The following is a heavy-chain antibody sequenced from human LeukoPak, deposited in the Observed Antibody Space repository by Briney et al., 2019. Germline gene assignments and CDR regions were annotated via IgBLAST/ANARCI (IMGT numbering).Heavy chain of an antibody. CDR3: ARIDGYNYLYYFDY. Sequence: GASAKVSCKASGYTFTGYYMNWVRQAPGQGLEWTGWISAYNGNTNYAQKFQGRVTMTRDTSISTAYMELSRLRSDDTAVYYCARIDGYNYLYYFDYWGQGTLVTVSS. CDR2: ISAYNGNT. J-gene: IGHJ4*02. CDR1: GYTFTGYY. D-gene: IGHD5-24*01. V-gene: IGHV1-2*02.